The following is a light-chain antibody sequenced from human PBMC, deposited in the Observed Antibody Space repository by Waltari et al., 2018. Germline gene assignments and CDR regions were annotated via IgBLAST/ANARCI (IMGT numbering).Light chain of an antibody. CDR1: GSDVGGYHS. CDR2: GVT. Sequence: QSALTQPPSASGSPGQSVTISCTGTGSDVGGYHSAPWYQQHPGKAPRLIIYGVTLRPSGVPDLFSASKSGNTASLTVSGLQAEDEADYYCSSYAGGNILVVFGGGTRLTVL. J-gene: IGLJ2*01. V-gene: IGLV2-8*01. CDR3: SSYAGGNILVV.